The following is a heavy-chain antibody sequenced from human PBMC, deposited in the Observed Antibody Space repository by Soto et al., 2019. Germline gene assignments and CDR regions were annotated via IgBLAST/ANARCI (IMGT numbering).Heavy chain of an antibody. J-gene: IGHJ4*02. CDR1: GFTFSYAW. V-gene: IGHV3-15*07. CDR2: IKSKAHGGTT. Sequence: EVQLVESGGGLVKPGGSLRLSCAASGFTFSYAWMTWVRQVSGKGLEWVALIKSKAHGGTTDYAALVEGRFTISRDDSTNTLYLQMNSLQTEDTGLYYCTAGLYNSVGVEQWGQGTQVTVSS. D-gene: IGHD2-15*01. CDR3: TAGLYNSVGVEQ.